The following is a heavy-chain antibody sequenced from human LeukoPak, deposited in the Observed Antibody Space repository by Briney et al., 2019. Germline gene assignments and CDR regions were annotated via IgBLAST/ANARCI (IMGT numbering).Heavy chain of an antibody. CDR3: ARVPSGLFWRDAFDI. J-gene: IGHJ3*02. D-gene: IGHD3-3*01. CDR1: GCSISSGSYY. V-gene: IGHV4-61*02. Sequence: SKTLSLTCTVSGCSISSGSYYWSWIRQPAGKGLEWIGRIYTSGSTNYNPSLKSRVTISVDTSKNQFSLKLIPVTAADTAVYYCARVPSGLFWRDAFDIWGQGTMVTVSS. CDR2: IYTSGST.